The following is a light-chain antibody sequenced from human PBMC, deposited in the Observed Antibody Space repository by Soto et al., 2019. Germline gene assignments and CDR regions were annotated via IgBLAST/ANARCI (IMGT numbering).Light chain of an antibody. V-gene: IGLV4-69*01. CDR1: SGHSSYA. J-gene: IGLJ2*01. CDR3: QTWGTGIVV. Sequence: QPVLTQSPSAPASLGASVKVTCTLSSGHSSYAIAWHQQQPEKGPRYLMHLNSDGSHTKGDGIPDRFSGSSSGAERYLTISSLQSEDEADYFCQTWGTGIVVFGGGTKVTVL. CDR2: LNSDGSH.